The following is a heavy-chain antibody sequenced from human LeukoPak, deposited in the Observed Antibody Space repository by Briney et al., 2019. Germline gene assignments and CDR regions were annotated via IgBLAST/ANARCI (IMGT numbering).Heavy chain of an antibody. D-gene: IGHD2-2*03. V-gene: IGHV3-33*01. J-gene: IGHJ6*03. Sequence: GRSLRLSCAASGFTFSSYGMHWVRQAPGKGLEWVAVIWYDGSNKYYADSVKGRFTISRDNSKNTLYLQMNSLRAEDTAVYYCARAGYWSSTSCYYYYYYMDVWGKGTTVTVSS. CDR2: IWYDGSNK. CDR1: GFTFSSYG. CDR3: ARAGYWSSTSCYYYYYYMDV.